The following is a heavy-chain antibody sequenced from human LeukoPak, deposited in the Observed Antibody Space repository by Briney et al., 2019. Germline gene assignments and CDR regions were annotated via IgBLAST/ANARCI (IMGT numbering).Heavy chain of an antibody. D-gene: IGHD3-9*01. Sequence: HPGGSLRLSCSASGFTFRSYAMPWFRQSPGKGLEYVSAITSDGGGTYSADSVKGRFTISRDNSKNTLYLQMSSLRAEDMAVYYCVRRNILTFFDYWGQGTLVTVSS. V-gene: IGHV3-64D*06. J-gene: IGHJ4*02. CDR1: GFTFRSYA. CDR2: ITSDGGGT. CDR3: VRRNILTFFDY.